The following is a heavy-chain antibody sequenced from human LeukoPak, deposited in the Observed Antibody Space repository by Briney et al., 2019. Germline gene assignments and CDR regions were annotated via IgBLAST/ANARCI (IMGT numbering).Heavy chain of an antibody. D-gene: IGHD1-26*01. CDR3: AKDRSGSSSFDY. CDR2: ISGSGGST. CDR1: GFTFSSYA. V-gene: IGHV3-23*01. Sequence: PGGSLRLSCAASGFTFSSYAMSWVRQAPGKGLEWVSAISGSGGSTYYADSVKGRFTISRDNSKNTLYLQVNSLRAEDTAVYYCAKDRSGSSSFDYWGQGTLVTVSS. J-gene: IGHJ4*02.